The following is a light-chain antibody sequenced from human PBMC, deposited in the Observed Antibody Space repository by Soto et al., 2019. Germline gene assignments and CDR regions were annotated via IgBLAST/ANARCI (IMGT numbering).Light chain of an antibody. CDR3: HQYGSSPPYT. Sequence: VMTQSPGTLSLSPGERATLSCRASQSIINNYLAWYQQRPGQAPWLLIYGSSDRATGIPGRFSGSGSGTDFTLTISRLEPEDFAVYYCHQYGSSPPYTFGQGTKVEI. CDR2: GSS. V-gene: IGKV3-20*01. J-gene: IGKJ2*01. CDR1: QSIINNY.